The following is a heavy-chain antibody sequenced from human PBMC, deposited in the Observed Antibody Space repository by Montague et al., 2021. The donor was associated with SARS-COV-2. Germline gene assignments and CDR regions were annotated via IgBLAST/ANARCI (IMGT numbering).Heavy chain of an antibody. Sequence: SLRLSCAASGFIFSNYAMSWVRQAPGKGLEWVSVITGSGRDTYYADSVKGRFAISRDNFKNTLHLQINNLRAEDTATYYCAKGVILSGWRSYFDYWGQGTLVAVSS. V-gene: IGHV3-23*01. CDR3: AKGVILSGWRSYFDY. D-gene: IGHD6-19*01. CDR2: ITGSGRDT. CDR1: GFIFSNYA. J-gene: IGHJ4*02.